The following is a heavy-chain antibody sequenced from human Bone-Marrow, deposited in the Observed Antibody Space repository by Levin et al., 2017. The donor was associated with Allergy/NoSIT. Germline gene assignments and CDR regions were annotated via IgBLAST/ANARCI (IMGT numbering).Heavy chain of an antibody. CDR2: ISPSGTT. V-gene: IGHV4-4*07. D-gene: IGHD1-14*01. J-gene: IGHJ4*02. Sequence: SQTLSLTCTVSGGSIRSYYWSWIRQPAGKGLEWIGRISPSGTTSYNPSLKSRVTMSVDTSKNHFSLNLNSVTAADTAVYYCARIGIYRYFDYWGQGTLVTVSS. CDR1: GGSIRSYY. CDR3: ARIGIYRYFDY.